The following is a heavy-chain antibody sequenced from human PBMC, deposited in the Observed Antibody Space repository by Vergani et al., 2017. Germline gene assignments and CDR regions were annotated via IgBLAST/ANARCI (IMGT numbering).Heavy chain of an antibody. Sequence: EVQLVESGGGLVQPGGSLRLSCAASGFTFSSYWMSWVRQAPGKGLEWVANKKQEGSEKYYVDSVKGRFTISRNNAKTSLYLQMNSLRAEDTAVYYCARKGRSSTSAGWYYYYMDVWGKGTTVTVSS. D-gene: IGHD2-2*01. CDR2: KKQEGSEK. J-gene: IGHJ6*03. CDR3: ARKGRSSTSAGWYYYYMDV. V-gene: IGHV3-7*03. CDR1: GFTFSSYW.